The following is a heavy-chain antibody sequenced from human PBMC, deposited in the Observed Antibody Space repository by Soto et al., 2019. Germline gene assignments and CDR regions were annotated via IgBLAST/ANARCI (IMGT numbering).Heavy chain of an antibody. CDR3: AKAPYPAAADRAPIDY. D-gene: IGHD6-13*01. V-gene: IGHV3-23*01. Sequence: PGGSLRLSCAASGFTFSSYAMCWVRQAPGQGLEWVSAISGSGGSTYYADSVKGRFTISRDNSKNTLYLQMNSLRAEDTAVYYCAKAPYPAAADRAPIDYWGQGTLVTVSS. CDR2: ISGSGGST. CDR1: GFTFSSYA. J-gene: IGHJ4*02.